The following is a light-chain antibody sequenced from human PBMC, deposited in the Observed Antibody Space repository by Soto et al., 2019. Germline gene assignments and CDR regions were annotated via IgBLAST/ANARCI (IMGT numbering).Light chain of an antibody. CDR3: QHYYSYSEA. V-gene: IGKV1-5*03. CDR2: KAS. J-gene: IGKJ1*01. CDR1: QTISSW. Sequence: DIQMTQSPSTLSGSVGDRVTITCRASQTISSWLAWYQQKPGKATNLLIYKASTLISGVQSRFSGSGSGTEFTLAISSLQPYDFASYYCQHYYSYSEAFGQGTKVELK.